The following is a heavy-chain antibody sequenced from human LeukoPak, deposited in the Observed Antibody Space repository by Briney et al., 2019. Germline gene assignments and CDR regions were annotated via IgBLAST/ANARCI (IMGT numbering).Heavy chain of an antibody. CDR2: IKQDGSE. V-gene: IGHV3-7*01. Sequence: GGSLRLSCAASGFTFSSYWMSWIRQSPGKGLEWVANIKQDGSEYYVDSVKGRFTISRDNAEKSLHLQMNSLRAVDTAVYYCARDGVYYYDSSGSTRFDYWGQGTLVTVSS. CDR1: GFTFSSYW. J-gene: IGHJ4*02. CDR3: ARDGVYYYDSSGSTRFDY. D-gene: IGHD3-22*01.